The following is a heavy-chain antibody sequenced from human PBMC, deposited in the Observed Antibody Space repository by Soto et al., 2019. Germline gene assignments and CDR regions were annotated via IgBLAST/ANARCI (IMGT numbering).Heavy chain of an antibody. CDR3: AREHDIAVAGNLYFDL. CDR1: GITFSSYG. Sequence: QVQLVESGGGVVQPGRSLRLSCAASGITFSSYGMHWVRQAPGKGLEWVAVIWYDGSNKYYADSVKGRFTISRDNSKNTLYLQMDSLRAEDTAVYYCAREHDIAVAGNLYFDLWGRGTLVTVSS. V-gene: IGHV3-33*01. CDR2: IWYDGSNK. J-gene: IGHJ2*01. D-gene: IGHD6-19*01.